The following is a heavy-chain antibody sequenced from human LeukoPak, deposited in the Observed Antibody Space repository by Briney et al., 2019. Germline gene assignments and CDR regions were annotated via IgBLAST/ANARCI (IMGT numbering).Heavy chain of an antibody. Sequence: GGSLRLSCAASGFTFSSYGMHWVRQAPGKGLEWVAVIWYDGTNKYYADSVKGRFTISRDNSKNTVFLHMNSLRVEDTAVYYCARGVYWSLDYWGQGTPVTVSS. CDR3: ARGVYWSLDY. CDR2: IWYDGTNK. J-gene: IGHJ4*02. V-gene: IGHV3-33*01. CDR1: GFTFSSYG. D-gene: IGHD1-1*01.